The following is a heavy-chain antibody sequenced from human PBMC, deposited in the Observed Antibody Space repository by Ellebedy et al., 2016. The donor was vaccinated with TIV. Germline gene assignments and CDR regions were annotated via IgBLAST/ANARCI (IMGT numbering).Heavy chain of an antibody. D-gene: IGHD3-3*01. CDR2: ISYDGSNK. V-gene: IGHV3-30-3*01. CDR3: ASSRFLEGTIDY. Sequence: GESLKISXAASGFTFSSYAMHWVRQAPGKGLEWVAVISYDGSNKYYADSVKGRFTISRDNSKNTLYLQMNSLRAEDTAVYYCASSRFLEGTIDYWGQGTLVTVSS. CDR1: GFTFSSYA. J-gene: IGHJ4*02.